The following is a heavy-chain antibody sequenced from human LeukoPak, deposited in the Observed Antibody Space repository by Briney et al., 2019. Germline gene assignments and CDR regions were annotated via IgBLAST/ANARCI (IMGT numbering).Heavy chain of an antibody. J-gene: IGHJ4*02. Sequence: SETLSLTCTVSGSSISSHSWGWIRQPPGKGLEWIGYDSNNGNINYNPALKSRVTISVDTSKRQISLNLRSVTAADTAVYYCARDNWGSLDYWGQGALVTVSS. CDR1: GSSISSHS. CDR3: ARDNWGSLDY. V-gene: IGHV4-59*11. D-gene: IGHD7-27*01. CDR2: DSNNGNI.